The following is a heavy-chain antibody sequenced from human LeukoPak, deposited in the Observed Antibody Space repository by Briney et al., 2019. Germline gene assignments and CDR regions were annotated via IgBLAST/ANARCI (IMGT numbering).Heavy chain of an antibody. J-gene: IGHJ6*02. Sequence: AGGSLRLSCAASRFTFSSYAMSWVRQAPGKGLEWVSAISGSGGSTYYADSVKGRFTISRDNSKNTLYLQMNSLRAEDTAVYYCAKVIAARRAPLGPPYGMDVWGQGTTVTVSS. CDR1: RFTFSSYA. V-gene: IGHV3-23*01. CDR2: ISGSGGST. CDR3: AKVIAARRAPLGPPYGMDV. D-gene: IGHD6-6*01.